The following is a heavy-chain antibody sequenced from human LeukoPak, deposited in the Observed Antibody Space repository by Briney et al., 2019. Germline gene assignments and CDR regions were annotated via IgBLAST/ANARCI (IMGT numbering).Heavy chain of an antibody. CDR2: ISYDGSNK. D-gene: IGHD2-21*02. V-gene: IGHV3-30*18. CDR1: GFTFSSYG. CDR3: AKAPTYCGGDCYSAFDI. Sequence: GGSLRLSCAASGFTFSSYGMHWVRQAPGKGLEWVAVISYDGSNKYYADSVKGRFTISRDDSKNTLYLQMNSLRAEDTAVYYCAKAPTYCGGDCYSAFDIWGQGTMVTVSS. J-gene: IGHJ3*02.